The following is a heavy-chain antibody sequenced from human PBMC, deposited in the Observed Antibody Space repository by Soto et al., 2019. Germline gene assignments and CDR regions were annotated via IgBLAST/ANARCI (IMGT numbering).Heavy chain of an antibody. CDR2: TFYRSKWQN. J-gene: IGHJ4*02. CDR1: GDSVSSNSVA. Sequence: SQTLSLTCAISGDSVSSNSVAWNWIRQSPSRGLEWLGRTFYRSKWQNDYAASVKGRISVTPDTSRNQFSLQLNSVTPEDTAVYYCVREDITARFDYWGQGTLVTVSS. V-gene: IGHV6-1*01. CDR3: VREDITARFDY. D-gene: IGHD1-20*01.